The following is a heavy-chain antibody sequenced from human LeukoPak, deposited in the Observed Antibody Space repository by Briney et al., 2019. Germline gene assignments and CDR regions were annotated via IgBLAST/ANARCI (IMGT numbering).Heavy chain of an antibody. Sequence: GGSLRLSCAASGFTFSSYDMHWVRQATGKGLEWVSAIGTAGDTYYPGSVKGRFTISRENAKNSLYLQMNSLRAGDTAVYYCARGTMVRGDYYYGMDVWGQGTTVTVSS. D-gene: IGHD3-10*01. CDR3: ARGTMVRGDYYYGMDV. V-gene: IGHV3-13*01. CDR2: IGTAGDT. J-gene: IGHJ6*02. CDR1: GFTFSSYD.